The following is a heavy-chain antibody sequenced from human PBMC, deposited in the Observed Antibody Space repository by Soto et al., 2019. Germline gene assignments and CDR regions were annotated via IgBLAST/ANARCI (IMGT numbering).Heavy chain of an antibody. Sequence: QVQLVQSGAEVKKPGASVKVSCKASGYTFTSYDINWVRQATGQGLEWMGWMNPNSGNTGYAQKFQGRLTMTRNTSISTAYMGLSSLRSEDTAVYYCARVGYYYDSSGYYLSFDYWGQGTLVTVSS. CDR1: GYTFTSYD. CDR3: ARVGYYYDSSGYYLSFDY. J-gene: IGHJ4*02. CDR2: MNPNSGNT. V-gene: IGHV1-8*01. D-gene: IGHD3-22*01.